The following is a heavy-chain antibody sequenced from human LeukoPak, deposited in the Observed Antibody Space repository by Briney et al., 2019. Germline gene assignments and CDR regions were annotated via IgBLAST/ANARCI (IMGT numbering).Heavy chain of an antibody. CDR3: VEGGRICSSSTCRVDY. J-gene: IGHJ4*02. CDR1: GFSFGSHA. CDR2: ISNSGAVT. D-gene: IGHD2-2*01. V-gene: IGHV3-23*01. Sequence: PGGSLRLSCAASGFSFGSHAMSWVRQAPGKGLEWVSVISNSGAVTHYADSVKGRFTISRDKSNNMLYLQMDKLSAEDTAIYYCVEGGRICSSSTCRVDYWGQGTLVTVSS.